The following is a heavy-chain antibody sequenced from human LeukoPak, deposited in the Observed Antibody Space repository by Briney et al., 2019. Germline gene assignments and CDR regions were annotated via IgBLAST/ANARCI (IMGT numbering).Heavy chain of an antibody. Sequence: GGSLRLSCAASGFXFSIYGISWVRQAPGKGQEWVSTISGRDSNTYYADSVEGRFIISRDNSRNTLYLQMNSLRAEDTAVYYCARRSDYGGNGNYFDYWGQGTPVTVSS. D-gene: IGHD4-23*01. CDR1: GFXFSIYG. CDR3: ARRSDYGGNGNYFDY. V-gene: IGHV3-23*01. CDR2: ISGRDSNT. J-gene: IGHJ4*02.